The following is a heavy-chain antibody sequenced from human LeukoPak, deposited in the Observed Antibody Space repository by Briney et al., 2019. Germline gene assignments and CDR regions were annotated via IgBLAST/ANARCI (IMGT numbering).Heavy chain of an antibody. Sequence: GGSLRLSCAASGFSFSSHWVHCVRHAPGKGLGWVSRISDDGSYTSNVDSVKGRFTISRDNVNNMLYLHMNSLRAEDTAVYYCASFGISWRSSYWGQGTLVTVSS. CDR2: ISDDGSYT. V-gene: IGHV3-74*01. J-gene: IGHJ4*02. D-gene: IGHD2-21*01. CDR3: ASFGISWRSSY. CDR1: GFSFSSHW.